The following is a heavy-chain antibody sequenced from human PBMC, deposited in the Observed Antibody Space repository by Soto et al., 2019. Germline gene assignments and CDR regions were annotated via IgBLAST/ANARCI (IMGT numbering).Heavy chain of an antibody. D-gene: IGHD1-1*01. CDR2: MNPNSGNT. CDR3: ARARTVTTSMDV. J-gene: IGHJ6*02. V-gene: IGHV1-8*01. CDR1: GNTFTSYD. Sequence: QVQLVQSGAEVKKPGASVKVSCKASGNTFTSYDINWVRQATGPGLEWMGWMNPNSGNTGYAQKFQGRVTMTRNTSICTAYMELSSLRSEDTAVYYCARARTVTTSMDVWGQGTTVTVTS.